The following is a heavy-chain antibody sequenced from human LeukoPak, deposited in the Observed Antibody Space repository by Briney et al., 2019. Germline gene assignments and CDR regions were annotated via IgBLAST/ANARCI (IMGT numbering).Heavy chain of an antibody. D-gene: IGHD6-13*01. Sequence: GGSLRLSCAVSGFRFSSYAMNWVRQAPGKGLEWVSAISGGGETTFYADSVKGRFTISRDNSKNTLYLQMNSLRAEDTAVYYCARLTPAAGRLYFVDWGPGTLVTVSS. CDR1: GFRFSSYA. V-gene: IGHV3-23*01. J-gene: IGHJ4*02. CDR2: ISGGGETT. CDR3: ARLTPAAGRLYFVD.